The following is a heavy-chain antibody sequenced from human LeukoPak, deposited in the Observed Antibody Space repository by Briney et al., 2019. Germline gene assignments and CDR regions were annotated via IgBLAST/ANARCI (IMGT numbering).Heavy chain of an antibody. CDR3: ARDQWLTSYGMDV. D-gene: IGHD6-19*01. V-gene: IGHV4-59*01. Sequence: ETLSLTCTVSGGSISSYYWSWIRQPPGKGLEWIGYIYYSGSTNYNPSLKSRVTISVDTSKNQFSLKLSSVTAADTAVYYCARDQWLTSYGMDVWGQGTTVTVSS. J-gene: IGHJ6*02. CDR2: IYYSGST. CDR1: GGSISSYY.